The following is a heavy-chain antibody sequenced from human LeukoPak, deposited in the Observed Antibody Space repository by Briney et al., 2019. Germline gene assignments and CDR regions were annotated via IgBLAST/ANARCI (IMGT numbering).Heavy chain of an antibody. CDR1: GGSFSGYY. D-gene: IGHD1-1*01. CDR3: ASIHQLRGTDVFDI. Sequence: SETRSLTWAVDGGSFSGYYWSWIRQPPGKGLEWIGEINHSGSTKYNPSLKSRVSISVDTSKNQLSLKVSSVTAADTAVYYCASIHQLRGTDVFDIWGQGTMVTVSS. J-gene: IGHJ3*02. V-gene: IGHV4-34*01. CDR2: INHSGST.